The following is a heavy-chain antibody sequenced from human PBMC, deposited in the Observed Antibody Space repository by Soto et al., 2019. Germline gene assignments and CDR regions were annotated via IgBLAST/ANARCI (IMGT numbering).Heavy chain of an antibody. D-gene: IGHD2-2*01. J-gene: IGHJ5*02. CDR2: INPSGGST. V-gene: IGHV1-46*03. Sequence: GASVKVSCKASGYTFTSYYMHWVRQAPGQGLEWMGIINPSGGSTNYAQKFQGRVTMTRDTSTTTVYMELSSLRSEDTAVYYCARDHCSSIRCFQVDPWGQGTLVTVSS. CDR3: ARDHCSSIRCFQVDP. CDR1: GYTFTSYY.